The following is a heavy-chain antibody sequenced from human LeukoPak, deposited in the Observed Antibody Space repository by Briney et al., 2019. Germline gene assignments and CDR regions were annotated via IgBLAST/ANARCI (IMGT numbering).Heavy chain of an antibody. CDR2: IYNSGST. V-gene: IGHV4-59*01. D-gene: IGHD4-11*01. CDR1: GGSISGYY. CDR3: ARDGLQGSIL. J-gene: IGHJ4*02. Sequence: PSEALSLTCTVSGGSISGYYWSWIRQPPGKGLEWIGYIYNSGSTTYNPSLKSQVTISVDTSKSQFSLRLRSVTAVDTAVYYCARDGLQGSILWGQGTLVTVSS.